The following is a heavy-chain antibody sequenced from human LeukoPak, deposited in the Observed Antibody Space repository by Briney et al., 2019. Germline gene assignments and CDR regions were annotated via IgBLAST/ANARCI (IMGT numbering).Heavy chain of an antibody. CDR1: DGSIRSYY. D-gene: IGHD3-16*01. CDR3: AKIGSGGAWFDP. CDR2: IFHSGSA. Sequence: SETLSLTCTVSDGSIRSYYWSWIRQPPGKGLEWVGYIFHSGSANYNPSLKSRVTMSVDTSKNQFSLKLTSVTAADTAVYYCAKIGSGGAWFDPWGQGTLVTVSS. J-gene: IGHJ5*02. V-gene: IGHV4-59*01.